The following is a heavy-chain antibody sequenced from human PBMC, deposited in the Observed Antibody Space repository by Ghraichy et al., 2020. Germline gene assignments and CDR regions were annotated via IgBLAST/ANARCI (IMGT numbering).Heavy chain of an antibody. CDR3: ARNYGSGSYSYFTS. D-gene: IGHD3-10*01. J-gene: IGHJ5*02. V-gene: IGHV3-20*03. Sequence: YADSVKGRFTISRDSGENSLYLQMNSLTAEDTASYYCARNYGSGSYSYFTSWGQGTLVTVSS.